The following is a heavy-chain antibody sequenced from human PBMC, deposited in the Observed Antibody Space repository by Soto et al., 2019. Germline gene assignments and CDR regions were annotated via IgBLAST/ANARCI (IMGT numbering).Heavy chain of an antibody. Sequence: QLQLQESGPGLVKPSETLSLTCTVSGGSISSSSYYWGWIRQPPGKGLEWIGSIYYSGSTYYNPSLKSRVTISVDTSKNQFSLKLSSVTAADTAVYYCARPQLISSGCYGDWFDPCGQGTLVTVSS. V-gene: IGHV4-39*01. CDR1: GGSISSSSYY. CDR2: IYYSGST. CDR3: ARPQLISSGCYGDWFDP. D-gene: IGHD6-19*01. J-gene: IGHJ5*02.